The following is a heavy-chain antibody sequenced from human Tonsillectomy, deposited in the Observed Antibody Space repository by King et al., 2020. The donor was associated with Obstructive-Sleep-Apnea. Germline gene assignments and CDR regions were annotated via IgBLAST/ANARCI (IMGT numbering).Heavy chain of an antibody. J-gene: IGHJ4*02. Sequence: VQLQESGPGLVKPSQTLSLTCTVSGGSISSGGHYWSWIRQHPGKGLEWIGYIYYSGSTYYNPSLKSRVTMSVDTSKNQFSLKLSSVTAADTDVYYCARGEETYYSDYWGQGTLVTVSS. CDR3: ARGEETYYSDY. CDR1: GGSISSGGHY. CDR2: IYYSGST. V-gene: IGHV4-31*03.